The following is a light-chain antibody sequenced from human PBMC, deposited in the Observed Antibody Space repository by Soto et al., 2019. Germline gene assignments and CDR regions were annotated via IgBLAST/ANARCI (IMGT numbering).Light chain of an antibody. J-gene: IGLJ2*01. CDR1: SSNIGGYNY. CDR2: EVG. V-gene: IGLV2-14*01. Sequence: QSVLTQPASVSGSPGQSITISCTGTSSNIGGYNYVSWYQQYPGKAPKLMIYEVGNRPSGVSNRFSGSKSGNTASLTISGLQAEDEADYYFSSNSNTNTLVVFGGGTKVTVL. CDR3: SSNSNTNTLVV.